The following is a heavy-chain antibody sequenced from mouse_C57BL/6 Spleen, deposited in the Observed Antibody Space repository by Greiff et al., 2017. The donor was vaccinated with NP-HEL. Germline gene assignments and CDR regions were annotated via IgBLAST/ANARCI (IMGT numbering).Heavy chain of an antibody. CDR2: ISYDGSN. CDR3: SRPFYDYDHAMDY. CDR1: GYSITSGYY. Sequence: EVQLQESGPGLVKPSQSLSLTCSVTGYSITSGYYWNWIRQFPGNKLEWMGYISYDGSNNYNPSLKNPISITRETSKNQFCLKLNSVTTEDTATYYFSRPFYDYDHAMDYWGQGTSDSVSS. J-gene: IGHJ4*01. D-gene: IGHD2-4*01. V-gene: IGHV3-6*01.